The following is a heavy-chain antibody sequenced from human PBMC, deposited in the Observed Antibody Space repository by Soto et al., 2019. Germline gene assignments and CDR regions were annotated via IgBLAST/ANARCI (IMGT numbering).Heavy chain of an antibody. CDR2: IYYSGST. Sequence: QVQLQESGPGLLKPSQTLSLTCTVSGGSISSGGYYWSWIRQHPGKGLEWIGYIYYSGSTYYNPTLKSRVTISGATSKNQFSLKLSSVTAADMAVYYCASDQFVGVVRGWSAGMDVWGQGTTVTVSS. CDR1: GGSISSGGYY. CDR3: ASDQFVGVVRGWSAGMDV. J-gene: IGHJ6*02. D-gene: IGHD3-3*01. V-gene: IGHV4-31*03.